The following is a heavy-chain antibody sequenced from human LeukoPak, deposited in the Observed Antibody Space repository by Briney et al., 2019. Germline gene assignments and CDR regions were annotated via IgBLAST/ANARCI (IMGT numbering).Heavy chain of an antibody. V-gene: IGHV3-23*01. D-gene: IGHD6-19*01. Sequence: GGSLRLSCAASGFTFSSYAMSWLRQAPGKGLEWVSAISGSCGSTYYADSVKGRFTISRDNSKNTLYLQMNSLRAEDTAVYYCAKEIAVAGIGAGSDAFDIWGQGTMVTVSS. CDR1: GFTFSSYA. J-gene: IGHJ3*02. CDR2: ISGSCGST. CDR3: AKEIAVAGIGAGSDAFDI.